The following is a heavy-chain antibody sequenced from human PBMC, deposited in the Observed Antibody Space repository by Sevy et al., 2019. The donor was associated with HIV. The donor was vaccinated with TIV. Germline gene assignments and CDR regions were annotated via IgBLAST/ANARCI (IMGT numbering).Heavy chain of an antibody. D-gene: IGHD3-22*01. CDR3: AVIGGYYDSSGYYNWFDP. V-gene: IGHV3-53*01. CDR1: GFRVSNNY. J-gene: IGHJ5*02. CDR2: IYSGGKP. Sequence: GGSLRLSCVASGFRVSNNYMSWVRQPPGKGLEWVSLIYSGGKPYYADSVKGRFIISRDNSKNTLYLQMNTLRAEDTAVYYCAVIGGYYDSSGYYNWFDPWGQGTLVTVSS.